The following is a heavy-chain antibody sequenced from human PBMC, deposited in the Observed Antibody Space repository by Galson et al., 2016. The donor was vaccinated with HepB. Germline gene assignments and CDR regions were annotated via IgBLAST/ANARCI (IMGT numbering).Heavy chain of an antibody. D-gene: IGHD1-1*01. V-gene: IGHV1-18*01. CDR2: ISAYNDNT. CDR3: ARYSGLEVFLDY. Sequence: SVKVSCKASGYTFTSYGIGWVRQAPGQGLEWMGWISAYNDNTHHAQNLQGRVTLTTDPSTSTAYMELRSLRSDDTAVYYCARYSGLEVFLDYWGQGTLVTVSS. J-gene: IGHJ4*02. CDR1: GYTFTSYG.